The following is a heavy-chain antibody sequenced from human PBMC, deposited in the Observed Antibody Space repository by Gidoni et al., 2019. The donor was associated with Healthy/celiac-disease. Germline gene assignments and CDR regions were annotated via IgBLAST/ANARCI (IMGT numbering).Heavy chain of an antibody. V-gene: IGHV5-51*01. CDR1: GYTFTRHG. CDR2: IYPGDSDT. D-gene: IGHD3-22*01. CDR3: ARLFVRYYYDGHYFDY. J-gene: IGHJ4*02. Sequence: EVQLFQSGAEVKTPWCSLKIPVRGSGYTFTRHGIGWVRQMPGKGLEWMGRIYPGDSDTRYSPSFQGQVTISADKSSSTAYLQWSSLKASDTAMYYCARLFVRYYYDGHYFDYWGQGTLVTVSS.